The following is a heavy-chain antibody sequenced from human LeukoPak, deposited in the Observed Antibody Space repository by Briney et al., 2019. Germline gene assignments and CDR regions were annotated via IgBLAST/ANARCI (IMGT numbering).Heavy chain of an antibody. CDR1: GFNFSIYG. CDR3: AKDPEQYQLLSFPGSANWFDP. Sequence: GGSLRLSCAASGFNFSIYGMNWVRQAPGKGLEWVASHSGSGERTYYADSVRGRFTISRDNSKNTLYLQMNSLRAEDTAVYYCAKDPEQYQLLSFPGSANWFDPWGQGTLVTVSS. V-gene: IGHV3-23*01. D-gene: IGHD2-2*01. J-gene: IGHJ5*02. CDR2: HSGSGERT.